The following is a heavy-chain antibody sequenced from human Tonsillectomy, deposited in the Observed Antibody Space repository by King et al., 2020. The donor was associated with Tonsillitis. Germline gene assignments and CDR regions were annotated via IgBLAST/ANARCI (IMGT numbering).Heavy chain of an antibody. J-gene: IGHJ4*02. CDR3: AKDGSYYGSGSYYTGYMPH. CDR2: IYSGGSST. CDR1: GFTFSSYA. D-gene: IGHD3-10*01. V-gene: IGHV3-23*03. Sequence: VQLVESGGGLVQPGGSLRLSCAASGFTFSSYAMSWVRQAPGKGLEWVSVIYSGGSSTYYADSVKGRFTISRDNSKNTLYLQMNSLRAEDTAVYYCAKDGSYYGSGSYYTGYMPHWGQGTLVTVSS.